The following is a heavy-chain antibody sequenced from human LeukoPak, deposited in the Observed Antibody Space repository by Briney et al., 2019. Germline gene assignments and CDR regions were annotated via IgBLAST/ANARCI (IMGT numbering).Heavy chain of an antibody. CDR3: ARLPPYYYDSKGFDY. Sequence: PSETLSLTCTVSGGSISSYYWSWIRQPPGKGLEWIGYIYYSGSTYYNPSLKSRVTISVDTSKNQFSLKLSSVTAADTAVYYCARLPPYYYDSKGFDYWGQGTLVTVSS. D-gene: IGHD3-22*01. CDR1: GGSISSYY. V-gene: IGHV4-59*12. CDR2: IYYSGST. J-gene: IGHJ4*02.